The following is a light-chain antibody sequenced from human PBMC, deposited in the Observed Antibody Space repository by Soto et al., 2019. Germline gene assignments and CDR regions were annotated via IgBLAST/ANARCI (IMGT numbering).Light chain of an antibody. CDR2: ATS. J-gene: IGKJ2*01. CDR1: QSVGGN. Sequence: DIVMTQSPATLSASPGERATLSCRASQSVGGNIAWYQQSPGQAPRLLIYATSTRATGIPARFSGSRSGEEYTLTIASLQSEDSAVYYCQQYNDWPRYTFGQGTQLEIK. V-gene: IGKV3-15*01. CDR3: QQYNDWPRYT.